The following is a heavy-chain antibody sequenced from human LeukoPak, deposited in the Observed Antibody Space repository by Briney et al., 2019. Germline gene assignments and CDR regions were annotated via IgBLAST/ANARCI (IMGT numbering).Heavy chain of an antibody. CDR1: GFTFSSYS. Sequence: PGGSLRLSCAASGFTFSSYSMNWVRQAPGKGLEWVSYISSSSSTIYYADSVKGRFTISRDNAKNSLYLQMNSLRAEDTAVYYCAREDKDFWSGYLDYWGQGTLVTVSS. CDR2: ISSSSSTI. D-gene: IGHD3-3*01. V-gene: IGHV3-48*01. CDR3: AREDKDFWSGYLDY. J-gene: IGHJ4*02.